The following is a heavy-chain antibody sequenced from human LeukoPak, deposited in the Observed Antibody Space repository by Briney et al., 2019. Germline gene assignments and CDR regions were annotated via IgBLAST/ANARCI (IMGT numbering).Heavy chain of an antibody. CDR2: IKSETDGGTT. CDR1: GVSFNNAW. CDR3: TTLWFGESTFVNP. D-gene: IGHD3-10*01. V-gene: IGHV3-15*01. J-gene: IGHJ5*02. Sequence: GGSLRLSCAASGVSFNNAWMSWVRQAPGKGLEWVGRIKSETDGGTTDYAAPVKGTFTISRDDSKNTLYLQMNSLKTEDTAVYYCTTLWFGESTFVNPWGQGTLVTVSS.